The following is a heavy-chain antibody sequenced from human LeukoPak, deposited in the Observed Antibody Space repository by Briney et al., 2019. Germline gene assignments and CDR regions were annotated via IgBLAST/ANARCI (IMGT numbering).Heavy chain of an antibody. J-gene: IGHJ4*02. CDR3: ARGLMF. Sequence: PGGSLRLSCAASGFIFSKYWMSWVRQAPGKGLEWVANINQDGSAKYYVDSVKGRFTISRDNAKNSLSLQMSSLRAEDTAVYYCARGLMFWGQGTLVTVSS. CDR2: INQDGSAK. V-gene: IGHV3-7*03. D-gene: IGHD3-10*02. CDR1: GFIFSKYW.